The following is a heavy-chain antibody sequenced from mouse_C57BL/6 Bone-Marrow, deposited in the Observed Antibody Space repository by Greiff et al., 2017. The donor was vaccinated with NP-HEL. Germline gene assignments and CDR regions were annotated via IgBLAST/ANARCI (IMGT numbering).Heavy chain of an antibody. V-gene: IGHV1-19*01. CDR1: GYTFTDYY. CDR2: INPYNGGT. J-gene: IGHJ3*01. D-gene: IGHD2-1*01. Sequence: EVKLLESGPVLVKPGASVKMSCKASGYTFTDYYMNWVKQSHGKSLEWIGVINPYNGGTSYNQKFKGKATLTVDKSSSTAYMELNSLTSEDSAVYYCARFDYGIPWFAYWGQGTLVTVSA. CDR3: ARFDYGIPWFAY.